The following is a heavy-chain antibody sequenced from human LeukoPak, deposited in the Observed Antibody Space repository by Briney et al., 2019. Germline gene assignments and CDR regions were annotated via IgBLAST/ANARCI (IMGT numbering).Heavy chain of an antibody. V-gene: IGHV1-46*01. CDR3: ARGGSRLRQLVLFNGDWFDP. CDR2: ISPTGGST. J-gene: IGHJ5*02. CDR1: GYTFTNNW. Sequence: ASVKVSCKAFGYTFTNNWMHWVRQAPGQGPEWMGLISPTGGSTAYAQKFQGRVTITADESTSTAYMELSRLRSDDTAVYYCARGGSRLRQLVLFNGDWFDPWGQGTLDTVSS. D-gene: IGHD6-13*01.